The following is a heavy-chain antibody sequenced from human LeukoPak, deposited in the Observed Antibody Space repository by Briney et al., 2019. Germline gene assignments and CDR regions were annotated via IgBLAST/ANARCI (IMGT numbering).Heavy chain of an antibody. V-gene: IGHV4-59*08. CDR1: GGSISSYY. CDR2: IYYSGST. J-gene: IGHJ4*02. CDR3: ARHYRDGYNFDY. Sequence: SETLSLTCTVSGGSISSYYWSWIRQPPGKGLEWIGYIYYSGSTNYNPSLKSRVTISVGTSKNQFSLKLSSVTAADTAVYYCARHYRDGYNFDYWGQGTLVTVSS. D-gene: IGHD5-24*01.